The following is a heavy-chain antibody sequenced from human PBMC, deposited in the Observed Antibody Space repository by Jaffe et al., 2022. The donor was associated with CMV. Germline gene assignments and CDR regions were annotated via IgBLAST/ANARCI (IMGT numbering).Heavy chain of an antibody. CDR2: ISSSSSYT. J-gene: IGHJ2*01. Sequence: QVQLVESGGGLVKPGGSLRLSCAASGFTFSDYYMSWIRQAPGKGLEWVSYISSSSSYTNYADSVKGRFTISRDNAKNSLYLQMNSLRAEDTAVYYCARDQRSCSGGSCLAAGWYFDLWGRGTLVTVSS. D-gene: IGHD2-15*01. CDR1: GFTFSDYY. V-gene: IGHV3-11*06. CDR3: ARDQRSCSGGSCLAAGWYFDL.